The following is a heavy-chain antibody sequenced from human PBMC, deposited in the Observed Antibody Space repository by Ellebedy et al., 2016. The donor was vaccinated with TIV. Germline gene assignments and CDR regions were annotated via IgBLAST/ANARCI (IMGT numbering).Heavy chain of an antibody. D-gene: IGHD6-19*01. CDR1: GGSMSSYY. V-gene: IGHV4-34*01. CDR3: ARGRPAVVGALNYGLDV. CDR2: IVHTGAT. J-gene: IGHJ6*02. Sequence: MPSETLSLTCTVSGGSMSSYYWSWIRQPPGKGLEWIGEIVHTGATNYNPSLKSRVSISQDTSKSQFPLQLSSVAAADTAVYYCARGRPAVVGALNYGLDVWGQGTTVTVSS.